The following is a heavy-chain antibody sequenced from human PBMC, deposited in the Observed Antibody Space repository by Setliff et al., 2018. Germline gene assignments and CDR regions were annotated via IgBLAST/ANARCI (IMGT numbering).Heavy chain of an antibody. CDR1: GYTFNSHY. D-gene: IGHD3-22*01. Sequence: ASVKVSCKASGYTFNSHYMHWVRQAPGQGLEWVAMINPNGGSATYAQKFQGRVTVTRDTSTSTVYMDMSSLRSEDTAVYYCARDVFPYHYEGAFDIWGQGTMVTVSS. J-gene: IGHJ3*02. CDR3: ARDVFPYHYEGAFDI. CDR2: INPNGGSA. V-gene: IGHV1-46*02.